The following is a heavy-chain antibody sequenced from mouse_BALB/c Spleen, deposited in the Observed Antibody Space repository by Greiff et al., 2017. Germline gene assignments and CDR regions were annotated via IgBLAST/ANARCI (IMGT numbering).Heavy chain of an antibody. D-gene: IGHD1-1*01. J-gene: IGHJ2*01. CDR1: GFTFSSYA. V-gene: IGHV5-9-3*01. CDR2: ISSGGSYT. Sequence: VMLVESGGGLVKPGGSLKLSCAASGFTFSSYAMSWVRQTPEKRLEWVATISSGGSYTYYPDSVKGRFTISRDNAKNTLYLQMSSLRSEDTAMYYCARQVPNYGSSFYFDYWGQGTTLTVSS. CDR3: ARQVPNYGSSFYFDY.